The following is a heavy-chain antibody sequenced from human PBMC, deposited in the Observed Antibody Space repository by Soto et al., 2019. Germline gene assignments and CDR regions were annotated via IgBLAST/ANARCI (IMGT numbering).Heavy chain of an antibody. Sequence: EVQLLESGGGLVQPGGSLRLSCAASGLTFSRHAMAWVRQAPGKGLEWLSSISESSTNTYYADSVKGRFTISKDNSKNMLYLQMNSLRDEDTAVYYCAKKPGGFDSWGQGTLVTVSS. J-gene: IGHJ5*01. CDR1: GLTFSRHA. CDR2: ISESSTNT. V-gene: IGHV3-23*01. D-gene: IGHD2-2*01. CDR3: AKKPGGFDS.